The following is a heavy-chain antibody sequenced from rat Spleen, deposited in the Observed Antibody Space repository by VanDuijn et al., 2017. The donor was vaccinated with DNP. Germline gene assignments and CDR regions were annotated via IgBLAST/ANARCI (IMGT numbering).Heavy chain of an antibody. D-gene: IGHD1-3*01. CDR3: TREDYGSPFRY. Sequence: QVQLKESGPGLVQPSQTLSLTCTVAGFSLTSYNVHWVRQPPGKGLEWMGLIGNTGGTRYNSALKSRLSISKDTSKSQVFLKMNSLQTEDTAIYFCTREDYGSPFRYWGPGTMVTVSS. V-gene: IGHV2-41*01. CDR1: GFSLTSYN. CDR2: IGNTGGT. J-gene: IGHJ1*01.